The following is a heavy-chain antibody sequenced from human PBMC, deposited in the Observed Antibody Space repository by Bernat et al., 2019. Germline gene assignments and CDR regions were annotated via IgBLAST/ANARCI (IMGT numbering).Heavy chain of an antibody. J-gene: IGHJ3*02. Sequence: QVQLQESGPGLVKPSETLSLTCSVSGGSISGYYWSWIRQPPGKELEWIGYIYYSGSTNYNPSLMSRITFSVDTSKNQFSLNLKSVTAADTAMYFCARDLSGGSHAFDIWGQGTVVTV. CDR2: IYYSGST. CDR1: GGSISGYY. V-gene: IGHV4-59*01. D-gene: IGHD2-15*01. CDR3: ARDLSGGSHAFDI.